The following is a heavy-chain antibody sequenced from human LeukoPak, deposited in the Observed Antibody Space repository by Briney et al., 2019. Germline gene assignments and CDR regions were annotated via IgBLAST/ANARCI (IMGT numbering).Heavy chain of an antibody. Sequence: GGSLRLSCAASGFTFSSYAMHWVRQAPGKGLEWVAVISYDGSNKYYADSVKGRFTISRDNSKNTLYLQMNSLRLEDTAVYYCARGRQRWQQYNAFDIWGHGTMVTVSS. CDR1: GFTFSSYA. J-gene: IGHJ3*02. CDR3: ARGRQRWQQYNAFDI. V-gene: IGHV3-30-3*01. D-gene: IGHD5-24*01. CDR2: ISYDGSNK.